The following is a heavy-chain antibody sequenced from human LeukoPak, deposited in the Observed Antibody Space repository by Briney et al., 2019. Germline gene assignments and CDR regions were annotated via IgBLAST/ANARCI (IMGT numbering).Heavy chain of an antibody. CDR1: GYTFTSYY. V-gene: IGHV1-46*01. CDR3: ARGGRCGSSWCKAYSGSYTAFDY. J-gene: IGHJ4*02. D-gene: IGHD1-26*01. CDR2: INPSGGST. Sequence: ASVKVSCKASGYTFTSYYMHWVRQAPGQGLECMGIINPSGGSTSYAQKFQGRVTMTRDMSTSTVYMELSSLRSEDTAVYYCARGGRCGSSWCKAYSGSYTAFDYWGQGTLVTVSS.